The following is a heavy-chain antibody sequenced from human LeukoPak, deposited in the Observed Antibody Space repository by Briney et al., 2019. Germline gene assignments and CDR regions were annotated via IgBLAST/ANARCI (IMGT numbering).Heavy chain of an antibody. J-gene: IGHJ4*02. CDR1: GFTFSGYS. CDR2: TSSSSSYI. Sequence: GGSLRLSCAASGFTFSGYSMNWVRQAPGKGLEWVSSTSSSSSYIYYADSVKGRFTISRDNAKNSLYLQMNSLRAEDTAVYYCAREHDSSGYSDYWGQGTLVTVSS. D-gene: IGHD3-22*01. V-gene: IGHV3-21*01. CDR3: AREHDSSGYSDY.